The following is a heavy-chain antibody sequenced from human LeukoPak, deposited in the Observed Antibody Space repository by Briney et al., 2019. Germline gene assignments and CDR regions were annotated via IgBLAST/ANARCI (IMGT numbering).Heavy chain of an antibody. CDR2: ISGSGGST. J-gene: IGHJ5*02. V-gene: IGHV3-23*01. CDR3: AKASLLWFGELNWFDP. Sequence: PGGSLRLSCAVSGITFSSYTMSWVCQAPGKGLEWVSAISGSGGSTYYADSVKGRFTISRDNSKNTLYLQMNSLRAEDTAVYYCAKASLLWFGELNWFDPWGQGTLVTVSS. D-gene: IGHD3-10*01. CDR1: GITFSSYT.